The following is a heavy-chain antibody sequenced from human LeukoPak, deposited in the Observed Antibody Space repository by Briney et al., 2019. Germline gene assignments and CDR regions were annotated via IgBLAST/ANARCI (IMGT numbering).Heavy chain of an antibody. V-gene: IGHV3-21*01. CDR2: ISSSRRYI. Sequence: GGSQRLSCTASGFTFTYYTMTWVRQPPGKGLEWVSSISSSRRYIYYADSVKGRFTISRDNTKNSRYLQMNTLRAEDTAVYFCARDLRLEDVEMATMMDFWGQGTLVTVSS. CDR3: ARDLRLEDVEMATMMDF. D-gene: IGHD5-24*01. CDR1: GFTFTYYT. J-gene: IGHJ4*02.